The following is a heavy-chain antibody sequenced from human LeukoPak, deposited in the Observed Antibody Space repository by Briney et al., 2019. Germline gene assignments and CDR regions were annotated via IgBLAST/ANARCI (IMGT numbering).Heavy chain of an antibody. V-gene: IGHV1-2*02. Sequence: EASVKVSCKASGYTFTGYYMHWVRQAPGQGLEWMGWINPNRGGTNYAQKFQGRVTMTRDTSISTAYMELSRLRSDDTAVYYCAREHYDFWSGYSSSHWFDPWGQGTLVTVSS. CDR2: INPNRGGT. CDR1: GYTFTGYY. CDR3: AREHYDFWSGYSSSHWFDP. D-gene: IGHD3-3*01. J-gene: IGHJ5*02.